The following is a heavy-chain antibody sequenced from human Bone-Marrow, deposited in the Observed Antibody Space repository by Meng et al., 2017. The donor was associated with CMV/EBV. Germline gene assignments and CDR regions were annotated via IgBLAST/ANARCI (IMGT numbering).Heavy chain of an antibody. D-gene: IGHD6-19*01. V-gene: IGHV4-30-4*08. CDR1: GGSISSGDYY. CDR2: IYYSGST. CDR3: ARVGSMRQLLVPVY. Sequence: SETLSLTCTVSGGSISSGDYYWSWIRQPPGKGLEWIGYIYYSGSTYYNPSLKSRVTISVDTSKNQFSLKLSSVTAADTAVYYCARVGSMRQLLVPVYWGQGTLVTVSS. J-gene: IGHJ4*02.